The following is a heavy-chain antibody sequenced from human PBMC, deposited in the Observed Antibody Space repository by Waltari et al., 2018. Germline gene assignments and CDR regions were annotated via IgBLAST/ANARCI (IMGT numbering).Heavy chain of an antibody. CDR3: ARDKWLENWFDP. J-gene: IGHJ5*02. D-gene: IGHD6-19*01. V-gene: IGHV3-30-3*01. CDR2: ISYDGSNK. Sequence: QVQLVESGGGVVQPGRSLRLSCAASGFTFSSSAMHWVRQAPGKGLEWVAVISYDGSNKYYADSVKGRFTISRDNSKNTLYLQMNSLRAEDTAVYYCARDKWLENWFDPWGQGTLVTVSS. CDR1: GFTFSSSA.